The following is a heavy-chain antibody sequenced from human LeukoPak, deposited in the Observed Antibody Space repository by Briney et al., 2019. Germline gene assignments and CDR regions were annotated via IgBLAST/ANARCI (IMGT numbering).Heavy chain of an antibody. CDR3: AKDRASAGTDYFDY. J-gene: IGHJ4*02. CDR2: IWNDGSNK. V-gene: IGHV3-33*06. D-gene: IGHD6-13*01. CDR1: GFTFRSYG. Sequence: PGGSLRLSCAASGFTFRSYGMHWVRQAQGKGLQWVAVIWNDGSNKYYADSVKGRFTISRDNSKNTLHLQLNSLRAEDTAVYYCAKDRASAGTDYFDYWGQGTLVTVSS.